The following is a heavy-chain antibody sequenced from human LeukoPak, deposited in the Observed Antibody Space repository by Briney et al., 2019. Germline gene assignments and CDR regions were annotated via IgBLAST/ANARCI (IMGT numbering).Heavy chain of an antibody. CDR2: IYYSGST. CDR1: GGYISSYY. Sequence: SETLSLTCTVSGGYISSYYWSWIRQPPGKGLEWIGYIYYSGSTNYNPSLKSRVTISVDTSKNQFSLKLSSVTAADTAVYYCARHNRGIVVVPAANRYYYYYMDVWGKGTTVTVSS. V-gene: IGHV4-59*08. D-gene: IGHD2-2*01. CDR3: ARHNRGIVVVPAANRYYYYYMDV. J-gene: IGHJ6*03.